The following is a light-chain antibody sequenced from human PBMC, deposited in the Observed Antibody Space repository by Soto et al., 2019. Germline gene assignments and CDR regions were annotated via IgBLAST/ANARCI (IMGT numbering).Light chain of an antibody. J-gene: IGKJ1*01. CDR3: QQYNTYSWT. CDR2: AAS. Sequence: DIQMTQSPSTLSASVGDTVTITCRASESIDNWLAWYQQKPGKAPKLLIFAASTLVRGVPSRFSGRGSGTEFTPTISTLQPDDFATYYCQQYNTYSWTFGQGTKVDIK. CDR1: ESIDNW. V-gene: IGKV1-5*01.